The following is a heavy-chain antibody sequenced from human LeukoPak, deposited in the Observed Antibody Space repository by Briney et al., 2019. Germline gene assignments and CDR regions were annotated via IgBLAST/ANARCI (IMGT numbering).Heavy chain of an antibody. Sequence: ASVKVSCKASGYTFTGHYMHWVRQAPGQGLEWMGWINPNSGGTNYAQNFQGRVTMTRDTSISTAYMELSSLRSEDTAVYYCARDRRAAAGIDYWGQGTLVTVSS. CDR2: INPNSGGT. J-gene: IGHJ4*02. CDR3: ARDRRAAAGIDY. CDR1: GYTFTGHY. D-gene: IGHD6-13*01. V-gene: IGHV1-2*02.